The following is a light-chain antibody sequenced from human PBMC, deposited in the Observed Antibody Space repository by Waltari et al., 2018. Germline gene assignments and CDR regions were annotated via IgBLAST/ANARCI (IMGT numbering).Light chain of an antibody. V-gene: IGKV3-11*01. CDR3: QHRSDWPLT. J-gene: IGKJ4*01. CDR2: EAS. CDR1: ESVSRY. Sequence: IVLTHSPATLSLSPGERATLSCRASESVSRYLAWYQQKPGQAPRLLIYEASNRATGIPARFSGSGSGTDFTLTISSLEPEDFAVYYCQHRSDWPLTFGGGTKVEIK.